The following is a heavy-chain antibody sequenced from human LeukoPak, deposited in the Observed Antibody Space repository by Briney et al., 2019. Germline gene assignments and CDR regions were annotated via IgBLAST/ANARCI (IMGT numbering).Heavy chain of an antibody. V-gene: IGHV3-73*01. CDR1: GFTFSGSA. CDR3: TRQGPYYYDTDGFDY. Sequence: GGSLRLSCAASGFTFSGSAMHWVRQASGKGLEWVGRIRSKANSYATAYAASVKGRFTISRDDSKNTAYLQMNSLKTEDTAVYYCTRQGPYYYDTDGFDYWGQGTLVTVSS. D-gene: IGHD3-22*01. CDR2: IRSKANSYAT. J-gene: IGHJ4*02.